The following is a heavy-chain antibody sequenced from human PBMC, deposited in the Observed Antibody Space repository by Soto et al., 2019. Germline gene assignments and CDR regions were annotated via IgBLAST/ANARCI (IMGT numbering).Heavy chain of an antibody. CDR3: ARHREPGYGRTAGSY. V-gene: IGHV5-51*01. J-gene: IGHJ4*02. CDR2: IYPGDSDT. Sequence: EVQLVQSGVEVKKPGESLKISCKGSGYSFPSHWIGWVRQMPGKGLEWMGSIYPGDSDTRYSPSFQGQVTISADKSISTAYMEWRSLKPSDTAIYYCARHREPGYGRTAGSYWGQGSLVTVSS. CDR1: GYSFPSHW. D-gene: IGHD5-12*01.